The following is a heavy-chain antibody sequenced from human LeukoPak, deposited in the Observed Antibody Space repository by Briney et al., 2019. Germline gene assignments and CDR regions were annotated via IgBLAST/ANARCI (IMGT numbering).Heavy chain of an antibody. Sequence: SETLSLTCTVSGGSISSGDYYWSWIRPPPGKGLEWIGYIYYSGSTYYNPSLKSRVTISLDTSKNQFSLNLSSVTAADTAVYYCARTSTYYDFWSGYRDFAYWGQGTLVTVSS. D-gene: IGHD3-3*01. J-gene: IGHJ4*02. CDR2: IYYSGST. CDR3: ARTSTYYDFWSGYRDFAY. V-gene: IGHV4-30-4*08. CDR1: GGSISSGDYY.